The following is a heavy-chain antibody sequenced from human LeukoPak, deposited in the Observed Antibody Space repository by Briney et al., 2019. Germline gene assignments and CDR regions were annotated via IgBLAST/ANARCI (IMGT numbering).Heavy chain of an antibody. D-gene: IGHD3-3*01. Sequence: PGGSLRLSCAASGFTFSSYSMNWVRQAPGKGLEWVSSISSSSSYIYYADSVKGRFTISRDNAKNSLYLQMNSLRAEDTAVYYCARDRRLDFWSVYFDYWGQGTLVTVSS. V-gene: IGHV3-21*01. CDR3: ARDRRLDFWSVYFDY. J-gene: IGHJ4*02. CDR1: GFTFSSYS. CDR2: ISSSSSYI.